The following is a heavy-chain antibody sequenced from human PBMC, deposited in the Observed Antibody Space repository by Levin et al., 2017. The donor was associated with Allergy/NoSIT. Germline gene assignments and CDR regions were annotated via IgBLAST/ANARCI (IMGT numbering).Heavy chain of an antibody. D-gene: IGHD5-18*01. CDR3: TTDRVNSGYSYGYVYYFDY. Sequence: TGGSLRLSCAASGFTFSNAWMSWVRQAPGKGLEWVGRIKSKTDGGTTDYAAPVKGRFTISRDDSKNTLYLQMNSLKTEDTAVYYCTTDRVNSGYSYGYVYYFDYWGQGTLVTVSS. J-gene: IGHJ4*02. V-gene: IGHV3-15*01. CDR2: IKSKTDGGTT. CDR1: GFTFSNAW.